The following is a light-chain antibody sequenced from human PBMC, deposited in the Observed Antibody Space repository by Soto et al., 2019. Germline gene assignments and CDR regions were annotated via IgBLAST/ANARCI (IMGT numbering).Light chain of an antibody. CDR3: QRYNDYQYI. J-gene: IGKJ2*01. CDR2: KAT. CDR1: QSITTW. V-gene: IGKV1-5*03. Sequence: DIQMTQSPSTLSASVGDRVTIPCRASQSITTWLAWYQQKPGKAPKLLIYKATNLQSGVPSRFSGSGSGTEFSLTISSLQPDDFATYYCQRYNDYQYIFGQGTKLEIK.